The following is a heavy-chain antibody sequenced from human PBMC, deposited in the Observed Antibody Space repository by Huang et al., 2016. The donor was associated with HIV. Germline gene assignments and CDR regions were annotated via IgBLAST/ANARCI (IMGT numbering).Heavy chain of an antibody. CDR3: ASQHIGAAATWF. V-gene: IGHV4-39*01. CDR1: GDFISSTNYY. D-gene: IGHD6-13*01. J-gene: IGHJ4*02. Sequence: QLQLQESGPGQVKPSETLSLTCTVSGDFISSTNYYWGWIRQSPGKGLEWVVSVCKSGSTNYNPSLKSRVTLSVDTSRNQFSLRLNSVTAADTAVYYCASQHIGAAATWFWGRGTQVAVSS. CDR2: VCKSGST.